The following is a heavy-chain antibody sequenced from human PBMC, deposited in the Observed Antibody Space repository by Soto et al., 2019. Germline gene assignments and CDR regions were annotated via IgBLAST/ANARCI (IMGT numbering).Heavy chain of an antibody. D-gene: IGHD6-19*01. Sequence: QVQLVQSGVEVKVPGASVKLACKASGYTFTNYGLTCVRQAPGQGLERIGWVSGYNRNTNHPQKFEDTISMTTGTSTSTAFMELRSLRPHDAGIYCCARERQWAPLIYWGQGTLLTVSP. CDR3: ARERQWAPLIY. V-gene: IGHV1-18*01. CDR2: VSGYNRNT. CDR1: GYTFTNYG. J-gene: IGHJ4*02.